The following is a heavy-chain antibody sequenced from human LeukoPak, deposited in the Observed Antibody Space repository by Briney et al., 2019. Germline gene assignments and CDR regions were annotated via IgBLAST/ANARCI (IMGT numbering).Heavy chain of an antibody. Sequence: KAGGSLRLSCAASGFTFSSYGMHWVRQAPGKGLEWVVFIRYDGSNKYYADSVKGRFTISRDNSKNTLYLQMNSLRAEDTAVYYCAKDGLAALYYYYMDVWGKGTTVTVSS. CDR2: IRYDGSNK. V-gene: IGHV3-30*02. J-gene: IGHJ6*03. CDR3: AKDGLAALYYYYMDV. D-gene: IGHD2-15*01. CDR1: GFTFSSYG.